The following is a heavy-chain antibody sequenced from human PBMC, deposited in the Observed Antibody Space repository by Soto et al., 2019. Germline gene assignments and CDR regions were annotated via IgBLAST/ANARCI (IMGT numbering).Heavy chain of an antibody. CDR1: GFTFSTHG. Sequence: VGSLRLSCAGSGFTFSTHGMHWVRQAPGKGLEWVALVSFDGNNQEYADSVKGRFTISRDNSNNTLYLHMNSLRAEDTAVYYCAREGCSTSSCYVVGMDVWGQGAAVTVSS. D-gene: IGHD2-2*01. V-gene: IGHV3-30*03. J-gene: IGHJ6*02. CDR2: VSFDGNNQ. CDR3: AREGCSTSSCYVVGMDV.